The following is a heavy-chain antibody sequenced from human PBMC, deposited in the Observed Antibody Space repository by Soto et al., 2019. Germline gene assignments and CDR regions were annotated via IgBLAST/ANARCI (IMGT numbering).Heavy chain of an antibody. CDR3: AHSGKTGTRYYYYYYMDV. CDR2: IYWDDDK. V-gene: IGHV2-5*02. D-gene: IGHD1-7*01. J-gene: IGHJ6*03. CDR1: GFSLSTSGVG. Sequence: VSCPTLVNPTQTLTLTCTFSGFSLSTSGVGVGWIRQPPGKALEWLALIYWDDDKRYSPSLKSRLTITKDTSKNQVVLTMTNMDPVDTATYYCAHSGKTGTRYYYYYYMDVWGKGTTVTVSS.